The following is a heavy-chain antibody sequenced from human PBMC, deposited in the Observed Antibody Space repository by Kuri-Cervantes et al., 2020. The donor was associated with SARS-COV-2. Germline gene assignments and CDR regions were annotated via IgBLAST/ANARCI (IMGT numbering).Heavy chain of an antibody. CDR2: IYYSGST. D-gene: IGHD6-13*01. V-gene: IGHV4-59*12. CDR3: AREGSSSWYRTKGGYFDY. CDR1: SGSISSYY. Sequence: SETLSLTCTVSSGSISSYYWSWIRQPPGKGLEWIGYIYYSGSTNYNPSLKSRVTISVDTSKNQFSLKLSSVTAADTAVYYCAREGSSSWYRTKGGYFDYWGQGTLVTVSS. J-gene: IGHJ4*02.